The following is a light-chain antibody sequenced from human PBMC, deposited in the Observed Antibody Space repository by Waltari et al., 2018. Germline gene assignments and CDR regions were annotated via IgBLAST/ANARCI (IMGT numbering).Light chain of an antibody. CDR1: RSNIGGNT. Sequence: QPLLTQPPSASGTPGQRVTLACSGSRSNIGGNTVSWYKQLPGAAPKLLIYGNHQRPSVVPDRCSVAKSGTSASLAISGLQTEDEAGYYCAAWDDSLHGRVFGGGTGLTVL. CDR3: AAWDDSLHGRV. J-gene: IGLJ3*02. CDR2: GNH. V-gene: IGLV1-44*01.